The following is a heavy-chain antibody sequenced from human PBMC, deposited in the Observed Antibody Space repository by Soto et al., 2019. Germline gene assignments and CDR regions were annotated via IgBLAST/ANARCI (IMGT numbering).Heavy chain of an antibody. CDR3: AREPHLSSCRKIDL. V-gene: IGHV1-18*01. D-gene: IGHD6-13*01. Sequence: QVQLVQSGAEVKKPGASVKVSCKASGYTFTNQGISWVRQAPGQGLEWVGWISTFHGNTDFAQKLQGRVTLTTDTSTSTAYMELRDLRSDDTAVYFCAREPHLSSCRKIDLWGQGTLFTVSS. CDR2: ISTFHGNT. CDR1: GYTFTNQG. J-gene: IGHJ5*02.